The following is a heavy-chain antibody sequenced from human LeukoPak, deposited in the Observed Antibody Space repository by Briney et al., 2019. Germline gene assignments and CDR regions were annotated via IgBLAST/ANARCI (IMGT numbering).Heavy chain of an antibody. CDR2: IIPIFGTA. J-gene: IGHJ4*02. V-gene: IGHV1-69*05. D-gene: IGHD3-3*01. CDR1: GGTFSSYA. CDR3: AISEAIFGVVMPNFDY. Sequence: ASVKVSCKASGGTFSSYAITWVRQAPGHGLEWMGGIIPIFGTANYAQKFQGRVTITTDESTSTAYMELSSLRSEDTAVYYCAISEAIFGVVMPNFDYWGQGTLVTVSS.